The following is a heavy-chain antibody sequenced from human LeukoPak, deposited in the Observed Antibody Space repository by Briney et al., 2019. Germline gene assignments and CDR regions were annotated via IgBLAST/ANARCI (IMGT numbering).Heavy chain of an antibody. Sequence: SETLSLTCSVSGGSIRSLGYSWGWIRQPPGKGLEWIASKYYTGTTYYNPSLKSRVTMSVDTSKNQFSLNLTSVTAADTAVFYCARSVSAYAGRGWFDPWGQGTLVTVSS. D-gene: IGHD5-12*01. J-gene: IGHJ5*02. CDR1: GGSIRSLGYS. CDR2: KYYTGTT. CDR3: ARSVSAYAGRGWFDP. V-gene: IGHV4-39*07.